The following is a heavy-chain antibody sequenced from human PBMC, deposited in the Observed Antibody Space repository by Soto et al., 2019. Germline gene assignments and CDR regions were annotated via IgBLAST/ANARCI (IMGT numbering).Heavy chain of an antibody. J-gene: IGHJ3*02. CDR3: ARVLYYYDSSGYYQGAFDI. CDR1: GGTFSSYA. D-gene: IGHD3-22*01. Sequence: QVRLVQSGAEVKKPGSSVKVSCKASGGTFSSYAISWVRQAPGQGLEWMGGIIPIFGTANYAQKFQGRVTITADESTSTAYMELSSLRSEDTAVYYCARVLYYYDSSGYYQGAFDIWGQGTMVTVSS. CDR2: IIPIFGTA. V-gene: IGHV1-69*01.